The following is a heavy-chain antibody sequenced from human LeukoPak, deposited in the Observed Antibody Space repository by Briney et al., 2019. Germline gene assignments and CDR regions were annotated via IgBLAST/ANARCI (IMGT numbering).Heavy chain of an antibody. CDR2: INPNSGGT. Sequence: GASVKVSCKASGYTFTGYYMHWVRQAPGQGLEWMGWINPNSGGTNYAQKFQGRVTMTRDTSISTAYMELSRLRSDDTAVYYCASYGSGRGFEGSFYYMDVWGKGTTVTISS. D-gene: IGHD3-10*01. V-gene: IGHV1-2*02. CDR3: ASYGSGRGFEGSFYYMDV. J-gene: IGHJ6*03. CDR1: GYTFTGYY.